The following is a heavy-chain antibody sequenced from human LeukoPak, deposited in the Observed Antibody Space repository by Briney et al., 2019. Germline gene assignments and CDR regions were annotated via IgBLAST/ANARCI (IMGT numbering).Heavy chain of an antibody. CDR2: ITSSGNTI. Sequence: GGSLRLSCAASGFTFRSYEMNWVRQAPGKGLEWVSYITSSGNTIYYADSVKGRFTISRDNAKNSLYLQMNSLRAEDTAVYFCARARIAAPLLDYWGQGTLVTVSS. J-gene: IGHJ4*02. CDR3: ARARIAAPLLDY. D-gene: IGHD6-13*01. V-gene: IGHV3-48*03. CDR1: GFTFRSYE.